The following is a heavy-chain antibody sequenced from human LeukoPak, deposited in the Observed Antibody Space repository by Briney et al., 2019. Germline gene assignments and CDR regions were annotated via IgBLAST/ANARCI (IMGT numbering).Heavy chain of an antibody. CDR2: ISGSGSTI. CDR3: ARDRELGSGWSYYFDY. J-gene: IGHJ4*02. CDR1: GFTFSSYE. V-gene: IGHV3-48*03. D-gene: IGHD6-19*01. Sequence: GGSLRLSCAASGFTFSSYEMNWVRQAPGKGLEWVSYISGSGSTIYYADSVKGRFTISRDNAKNSLYLQMNSLRAEDTAVYYCARDRELGSGWSYYFDYWGQGTLVTLSS.